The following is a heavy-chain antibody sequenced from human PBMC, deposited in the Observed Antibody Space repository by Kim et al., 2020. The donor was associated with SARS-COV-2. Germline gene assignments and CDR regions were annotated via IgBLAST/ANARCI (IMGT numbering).Heavy chain of an antibody. V-gene: IGHV4-34*01. D-gene: IGHD2-2*03. J-gene: IGHJ4*02. CDR3: ARLDTVVVPAAGFRY. CDR1: GGSFSGYY. Sequence: SETLSLTCAVYGGSFSGYYWSWIRQPPGKGLEWIGEINHSGSTNYNPSLKSRVTISVDTSKNQFSLKLSSVTAADTAVYYCARLDTVVVPAAGFRYWGQG. CDR2: INHSGST.